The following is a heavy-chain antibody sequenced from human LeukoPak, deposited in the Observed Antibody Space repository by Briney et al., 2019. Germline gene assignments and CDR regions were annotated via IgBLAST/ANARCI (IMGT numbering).Heavy chain of an antibody. V-gene: IGHV3-11*01. CDR2: ISSSGSTI. J-gene: IGHJ4*02. Sequence: GGSLRLSCAASGFTFSDYYMSWIRQAPGKGLEWVSYISSSGSTIYYADSAKGRFTISRDNAKNSLYLQMNSLRAEDTAVYYCASNITMVRDTSRVANYWGQGTLVTVSS. CDR3: ASNITMVRDTSRVANY. CDR1: GFTFSDYY. D-gene: IGHD3-10*01.